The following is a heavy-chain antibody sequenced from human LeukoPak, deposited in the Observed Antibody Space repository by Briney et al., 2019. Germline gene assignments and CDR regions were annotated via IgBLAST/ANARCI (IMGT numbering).Heavy chain of an antibody. CDR1: GYTFTSYG. D-gene: IGHD3-10*01. J-gene: IGHJ5*02. V-gene: IGHV1-18*04. Sequence: GASVKVSCKASGYTFTSYGISWVRQAPGQGLEWMGWISAYNGNTNYAQKLQSRVTMTTDTSTSTAYMELRSLRSDDTAVYYCARGDPVPYYYGSGSYYIGWFDPWGQGTLVTVSS. CDR2: ISAYNGNT. CDR3: ARGDPVPYYYGSGSYYIGWFDP.